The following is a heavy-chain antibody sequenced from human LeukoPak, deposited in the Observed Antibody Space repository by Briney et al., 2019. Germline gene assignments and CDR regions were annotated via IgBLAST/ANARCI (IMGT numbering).Heavy chain of an antibody. CDR2: IGGGGGGT. CDR1: GFTLSSNA. D-gene: IGHD6-6*01. J-gene: IGHJ4*02. Sequence: GGSLRLSCAASGFTLSSNAMSWVRQAPGKGLEWVSAIGGGGGGTYYADSVKGRFTISRDNSKNTLYLQMSSLRAEDTAVYYCARRLPTARTGFDCWGQGTLVTVSS. CDR3: ARRLPTARTGFDC. V-gene: IGHV3-23*01.